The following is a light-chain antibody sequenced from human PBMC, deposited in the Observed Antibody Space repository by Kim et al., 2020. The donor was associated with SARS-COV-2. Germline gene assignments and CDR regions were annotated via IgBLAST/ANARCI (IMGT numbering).Light chain of an antibody. V-gene: IGLV2-23*02. CDR2: EVS. J-gene: IGLJ3*02. Sequence: QSITISCTGTSSDVGSYNLGSWYQQHLGKAPKLMIYEVSKRPSGVSNRFSGSKSGNTASLTISGLQAEDEADYYCCSYAGSSTYWVFGGGTQLTVL. CDR1: SSDVGSYNL. CDR3: CSYAGSSTYWV.